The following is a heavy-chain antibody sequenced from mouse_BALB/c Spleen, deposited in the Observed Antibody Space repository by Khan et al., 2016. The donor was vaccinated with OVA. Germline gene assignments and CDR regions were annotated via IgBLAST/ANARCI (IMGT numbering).Heavy chain of an antibody. CDR3: ARLAYYYNSEGLAY. V-gene: IGHV5-6*01. D-gene: IGHD1-1*02. J-gene: IGHJ3*01. Sequence: EVELVESGGDLVKTGGSLKLSCVASGFTFSTYGMSWVRQTPDKRLEWVATISSGGHYTYYIDSVKGRFTISRDNAKNILYLQMTSLRSEDTAMYYCARLAYYYNSEGLAYWGQGTLVTVSA. CDR2: ISSGGHYT. CDR1: GFTFSTYG.